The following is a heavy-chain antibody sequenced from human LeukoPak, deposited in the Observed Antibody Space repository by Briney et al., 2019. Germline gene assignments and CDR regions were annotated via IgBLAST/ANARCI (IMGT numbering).Heavy chain of an antibody. CDR3: ARGQYSGSYYGAFDI. J-gene: IGHJ3*02. Sequence: ASVKVSCKASGYTFTSYGISWVRQAPGQGLEWMGWISAYNGNTNYAQKLQGRVTMTTDTSTSTAYMELRSLRSDDTAVYYCARGQYSGSYYGAFDIRGQGTMVTVSS. CDR1: GYTFTSYG. CDR2: ISAYNGNT. D-gene: IGHD1-26*01. V-gene: IGHV1-18*01.